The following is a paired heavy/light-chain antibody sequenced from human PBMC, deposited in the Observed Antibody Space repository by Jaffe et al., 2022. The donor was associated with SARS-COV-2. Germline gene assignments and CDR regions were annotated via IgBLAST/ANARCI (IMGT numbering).Heavy chain of an antibody. J-gene: IGHJ5*02. CDR2: IKSSSDGGTA. D-gene: IGHD3-10*01. V-gene: IGHV3-15*01. Sequence: EVQLVESGGGLVKPGGSLRLSCAASGFTVTHAWVSWVRQPPGKGLEWVGRIKSSSDGGTADYAAPVEGRFTISRDDSKNTLYLQLSSLKTEDTAVYYCTTAPYYFGSMTPDPWGPGTLVIVSS. CDR3: TTAPYYFGSMTPDP. CDR1: GFTVTHAW.
Light chain of an antibody. CDR2: GAS. Sequence: EIVLTQSPGTLSLSPGERATLSCRASQSVSSGYLGWYQQKPGQAPRLLVNGASRRATDTPDRFSGSGSGTDFTLTISRLEPEDFAVYYCQWFGSSPYTFGQGTKLEIK. CDR3: QWFGSSPYT. CDR1: QSVSSGY. V-gene: IGKV3-20*01. J-gene: IGKJ2*01.